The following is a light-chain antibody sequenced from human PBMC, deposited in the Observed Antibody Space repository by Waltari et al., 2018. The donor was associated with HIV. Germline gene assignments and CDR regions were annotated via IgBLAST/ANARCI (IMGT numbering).Light chain of an antibody. Sequence: EIVLTQSPATLSLSPGASATLSCRASQRVSSYLAWYQQKPGQAPRHLVYDASNRATGIPARFSGSGSGTDFTLTISSLEPEDFAGYYCQQRSNWPPITFGQGTRLEIK. CDR2: DAS. V-gene: IGKV3-11*01. CDR1: QRVSSY. J-gene: IGKJ5*01. CDR3: QQRSNWPPIT.